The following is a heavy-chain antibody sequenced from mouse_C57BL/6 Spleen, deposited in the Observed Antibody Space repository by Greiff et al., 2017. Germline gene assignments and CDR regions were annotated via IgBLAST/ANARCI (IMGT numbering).Heavy chain of an antibody. Sequence: QVQLQQSGAELVKPGASVKISCKASGYAFSSYWMNWVKQRPGKGLEWIGQIYPGDGDTNYNGKFKGKATLTADKSSSTAYMQLSSLTSEDSAVYFCARGRNGNYGGYYAMDYWGQGTSVTVSS. D-gene: IGHD2-1*01. CDR3: ARGRNGNYGGYYAMDY. V-gene: IGHV1-80*01. CDR2: IYPGDGDT. CDR1: GYAFSSYW. J-gene: IGHJ4*01.